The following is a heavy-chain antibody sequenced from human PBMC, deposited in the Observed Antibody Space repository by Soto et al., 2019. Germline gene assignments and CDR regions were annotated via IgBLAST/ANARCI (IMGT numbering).Heavy chain of an antibody. V-gene: IGHV1-3*01. CDR1: GYTFTSYA. CDR3: ARGPGGPDGPGDY. J-gene: IGHJ4*02. CDR2: INAGNGNT. D-gene: IGHD2-15*01. Sequence: QVQLVQSGAEVKKPGASVKVSCKASGYTFTSYAMHWVRQAPGQRLEWMGWINAGNGNTKYSQKFQGRGTITRDTSASTTYIELNSLRSEDTAVYYCARGPGGPDGPGDYWGQGTLVTVSS.